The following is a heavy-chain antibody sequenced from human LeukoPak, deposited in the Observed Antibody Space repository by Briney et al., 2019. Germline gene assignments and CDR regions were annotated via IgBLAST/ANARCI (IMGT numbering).Heavy chain of an antibody. Sequence: GGSLRLSCAASGFTFSSYAMHWVRQAPGKGLEWVAVIWYDGSNKYYADSVKGRFTISRDNSKNTLYLQMNSLRAEDTAVYYCARAQVGSGWYHGDYWGQGTLVTVSS. CDR3: ARAQVGSGWYHGDY. J-gene: IGHJ4*02. D-gene: IGHD6-19*01. CDR2: IWYDGSNK. V-gene: IGHV3-33*01. CDR1: GFTFSSYA.